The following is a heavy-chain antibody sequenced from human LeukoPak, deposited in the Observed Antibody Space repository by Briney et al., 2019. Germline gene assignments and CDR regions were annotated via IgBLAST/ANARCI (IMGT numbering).Heavy chain of an antibody. CDR1: GFTFSSYA. CDR2: ISYDGSNK. Sequence: QTGGSLRLSCAASGFTFSSYAMHWVRQAPGKGLEWVAVISYDGSNKYYADSVKGRFTISRDNSKNTLYLQMNSLRAEDTAVYYCARAYGSGSYYNAHFDYWGQGTLVTVSS. CDR3: ARAYGSGSYYNAHFDY. V-gene: IGHV3-30-3*01. J-gene: IGHJ4*02. D-gene: IGHD3-10*01.